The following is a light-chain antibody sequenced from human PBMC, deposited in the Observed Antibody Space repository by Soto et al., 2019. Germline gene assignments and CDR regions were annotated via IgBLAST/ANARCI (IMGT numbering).Light chain of an antibody. J-gene: IGKJ1*01. CDR2: AAS. V-gene: IGKV3-20*01. CDR1: QSVSSNY. Sequence: EIVLTQSPDTLSLSPGERATLSCRASQSVSSNYLAWYQQKPGQSPRLLIYAASSRATGIPDRFSGSRSGPDFAVTISRLEAEDFSVYYCQHYGVSRWTFGQGTKVEIK. CDR3: QHYGVSRWT.